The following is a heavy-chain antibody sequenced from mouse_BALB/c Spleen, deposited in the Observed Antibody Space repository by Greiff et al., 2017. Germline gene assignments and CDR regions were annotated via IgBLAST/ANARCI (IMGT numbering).Heavy chain of an antibody. J-gene: IGHJ4*01. CDR2: INPSNGGT. V-gene: IGHV1S16*01. Sequence: VQLQQSGAELVKPGASVKLSCKASGYTFTSYYMYWVKQRPGQGLEWIGEINPSNGGTNFNEKFKSKATLTVDKSSSTAYMQLSSLTSEDSAVYYCTGLLGAMDYWGQGTSVTVSS. D-gene: IGHD2-3*01. CDR3: TGLLGAMDY. CDR1: GYTFTSYY.